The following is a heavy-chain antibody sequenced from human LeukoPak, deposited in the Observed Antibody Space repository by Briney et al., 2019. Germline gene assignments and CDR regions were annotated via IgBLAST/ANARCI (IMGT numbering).Heavy chain of an antibody. J-gene: IGHJ5*02. D-gene: IGHD3-22*01. CDR2: IYYSGST. Sequence: SETLSLTCAVHGGSFSGYYWGWIRQPPGKGLEWIGSIYYSGSTYYNPSLKSRVTISVDTSKNQFSLKLSSVTAADTAVYYCARQPYDSSGLNWFDPWGQGTLVTVSS. CDR1: GGSFSGYY. CDR3: ARQPYDSSGLNWFDP. V-gene: IGHV4-39*01.